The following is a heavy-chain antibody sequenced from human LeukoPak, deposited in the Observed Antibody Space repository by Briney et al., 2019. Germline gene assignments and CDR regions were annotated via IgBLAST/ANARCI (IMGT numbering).Heavy chain of an antibody. Sequence: GGSLRLSCAASGFTFSNYVMSWVRQAPGEGLEWVSVISGNGGSTYCADSVKGRFTISRDNSKHTLYLQMNSLRAEDTALYYCAKYRNYYDSSGYYFDYWGQGTLVTVSS. CDR2: ISGNGGST. CDR1: GFTFSNYV. D-gene: IGHD3-22*01. J-gene: IGHJ4*02. V-gene: IGHV3-23*01. CDR3: AKYRNYYDSSGYYFDY.